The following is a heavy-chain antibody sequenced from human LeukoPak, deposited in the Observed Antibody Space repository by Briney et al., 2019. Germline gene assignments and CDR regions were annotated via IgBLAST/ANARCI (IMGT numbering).Heavy chain of an antibody. CDR3: ARAQTMFWEFDGFDI. CDR1: GFTFSSYS. Sequence: GGSLRLSCAASGFTFSSYSMNWVRQAPGKGLEWVATMTRSSTKYYADSVKGRFTISRDNAKNSVYLQMNSLRDEDTAVYSCARAQTMFWEFDGFDIWGRGTKVTVSS. J-gene: IGHJ3*02. V-gene: IGHV3-69-1*01. D-gene: IGHD3-10*02. CDR2: MTRSSTK.